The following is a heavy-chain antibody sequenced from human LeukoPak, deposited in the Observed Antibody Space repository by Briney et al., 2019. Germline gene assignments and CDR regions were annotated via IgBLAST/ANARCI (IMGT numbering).Heavy chain of an antibody. CDR2: IYSSGGT. J-gene: IGHJ3*02. CDR3: ARVQNYESSGYIAFDI. Sequence: PSETLSLTCIVSGGSINTDSYYWSWIRQSAEKGLEWIGRIYSSGGTNYNPSLKSRVTMSVDTSKNQFSLKLSSVTAADTAVYYCARVQNYESSGYIAFDIWGQGTMVIVSS. V-gene: IGHV4-61*02. CDR1: GGSINTDSYY. D-gene: IGHD3-22*01.